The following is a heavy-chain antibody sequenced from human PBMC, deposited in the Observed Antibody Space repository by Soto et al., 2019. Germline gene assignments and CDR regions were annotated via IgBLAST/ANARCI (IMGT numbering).Heavy chain of an antibody. CDR1: GFSFNYYG. Sequence: LRLSCEASGFSFNYYGMHWVRQAPGKGLEWVAVIWYDGSKKDYVDSVQGRFIVSRDNSRNTVYLQMNSLRADDTAVYYCARDGSSTHLYYGLDVWGPGTMVTVSS. V-gene: IGHV3-33*01. D-gene: IGHD1-26*01. J-gene: IGHJ6*02. CDR2: IWYDGSKK. CDR3: ARDGSSTHLYYGLDV.